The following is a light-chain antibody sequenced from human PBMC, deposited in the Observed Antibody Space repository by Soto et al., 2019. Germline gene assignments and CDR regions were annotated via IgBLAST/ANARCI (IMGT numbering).Light chain of an antibody. Sequence: GDRVTITCQASQDIRFYLNWYQHKTGQAPKLLIYDASQLETGAPSKFSGSGSGTDFTFTINNVQAEDIGTYYCQHYNSLPITFGQGTLLEIK. V-gene: IGKV1-33*01. CDR3: QHYNSLPIT. CDR2: DAS. J-gene: IGKJ5*01. CDR1: QDIRFY.